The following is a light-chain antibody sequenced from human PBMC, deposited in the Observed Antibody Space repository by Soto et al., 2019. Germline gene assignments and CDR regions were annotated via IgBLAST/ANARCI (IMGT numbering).Light chain of an antibody. CDR2: GAS. J-gene: IGKJ2*01. Sequence: EIVLTQSPAILSVSPGERATLSCRASQSISRSLAWYQQKPGQAPRLLIYGASSGATGIPDRFSGSGSGTDFTLTISRLEPEDFAIYYCQQYGGVPYTFGQGTKVDIK. CDR3: QQYGGVPYT. CDR1: QSISRS. V-gene: IGKV3-20*01.